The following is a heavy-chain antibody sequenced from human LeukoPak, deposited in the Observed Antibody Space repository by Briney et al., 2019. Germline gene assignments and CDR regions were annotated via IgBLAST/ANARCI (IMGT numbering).Heavy chain of an antibody. CDR3: AVDSRGGFDY. Sequence: PSETLSLTCTVSGGSISSGGYYWSWIRQHPGKGLEWIGHIYYSGSTYYNPSLKSRVTISVDTSKNQFSLKLSSVTAADTAVYYCAVDSRGGFDYWGQGTLVTVSS. CDR2: IYYSGST. CDR1: GGSISSGGYY. V-gene: IGHV4-31*03. D-gene: IGHD3-9*01. J-gene: IGHJ4*02.